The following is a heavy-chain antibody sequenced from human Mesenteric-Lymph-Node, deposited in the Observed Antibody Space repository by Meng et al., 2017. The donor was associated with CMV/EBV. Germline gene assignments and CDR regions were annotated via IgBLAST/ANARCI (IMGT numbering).Heavy chain of an antibody. Sequence: SGYTFTGYYMHWVRQAPRQGLEWMGWINPNSGGTNYAQKFQGRVTMTRDTSISTAYMELSRLRSDDTAVYYCARDLRRYYYGSGTDYWGQGTLVTVSS. CDR2: INPNSGGT. D-gene: IGHD3-10*01. V-gene: IGHV1-2*02. J-gene: IGHJ4*02. CDR3: ARDLRRYYYGSGTDY. CDR1: GYTFTGYY.